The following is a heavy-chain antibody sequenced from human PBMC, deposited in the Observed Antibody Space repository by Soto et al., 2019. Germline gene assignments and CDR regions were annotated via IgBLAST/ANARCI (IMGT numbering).Heavy chain of an antibody. V-gene: IGHV1-8*01. CDR1: GYTFTSYD. CDR2: MNPNSGNT. CDR3: ARGSLWFGEQAPYYYYYMDV. Sequence: ASVKVSCKASGYTFTSYDINWVRQATGQGLEWMGWMNPNSGNTGYAQKFQGRVTMTRNTSISTAYMELSSLRSEETAVYYCARGSLWFGEQAPYYYYYMDVWGKGTTVTVSS. D-gene: IGHD3-10*01. J-gene: IGHJ6*03.